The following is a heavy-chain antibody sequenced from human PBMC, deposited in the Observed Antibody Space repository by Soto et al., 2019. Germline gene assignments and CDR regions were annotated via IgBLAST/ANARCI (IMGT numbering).Heavy chain of an antibody. CDR3: AKPLGTMVRGVIITKYYFYY. Sequence: GGSLRLSCATSGFTFSSYAMSWVRQAPGKGLEWVSVVSGSGDSTYYADSVKGRFTVSRDNSKTTLYLQMSSLRAEDTAVYYCAKPLGTMVRGVIITKYYFYYWGEGTLVTVGS. J-gene: IGHJ4*02. D-gene: IGHD3-10*01. CDR2: VSGSGDST. CDR1: GFTFSSYA. V-gene: IGHV3-23*01.